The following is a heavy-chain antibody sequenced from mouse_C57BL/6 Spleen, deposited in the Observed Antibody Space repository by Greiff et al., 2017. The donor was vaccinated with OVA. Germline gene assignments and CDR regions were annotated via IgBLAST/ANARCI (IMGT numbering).Heavy chain of an antibody. V-gene: IGHV1-80*01. D-gene: IGHD1-1*01. CDR3: ARGTFTTVVADY. CDR1: GYAFSSYW. J-gene: IGHJ2*01. CDR2: IYPGDGDT. Sequence: VKLQQSGAELVKPGASVKISCKASGYAFSSYWMNWVKQRPGKGLEWIGQIYPGDGDTNYNGKFKGKATLTADKSSSTAYMQLSSLTSEDSAVYFCARGTFTTVVADYWGQGTTLTVSS.